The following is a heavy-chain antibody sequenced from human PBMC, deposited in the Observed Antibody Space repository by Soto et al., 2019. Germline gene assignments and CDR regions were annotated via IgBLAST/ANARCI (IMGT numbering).Heavy chain of an antibody. Sequence: QVQLVESGGGLVKPGGSLRLSCAASGFTFSDYYMSWIRQAPGKGLEWVSYISNSGRTLYYAASMTGRLTISRDRAKNSLFLKMNSLRSEGTAVYYCARDLVAVSGGVYSSSSGGYFFDFWGQGTLVTVSS. CDR1: GFTFSDYY. V-gene: IGHV3-11*01. CDR2: ISNSGRTL. CDR3: ARDLVAVSGGVYSSSSGGYFFDF. J-gene: IGHJ4*02. D-gene: IGHD6-6*01.